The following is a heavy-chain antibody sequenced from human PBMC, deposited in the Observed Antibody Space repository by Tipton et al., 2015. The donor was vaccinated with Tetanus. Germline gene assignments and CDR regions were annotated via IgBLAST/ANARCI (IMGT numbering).Heavy chain of an antibody. CDR1: GYTFATYW. CDR3: ARLHLRTFASSSGY. D-gene: IGHD6-6*01. J-gene: IGHJ4*02. Sequence: QLVQSGAEVKKPGESLKISCECSGYTFATYWIAWVRQMPGKGLEWMGIIYPGDSDTRYSPSFQGRVTMSADKAINTAYLQWSSLKASDTAMYYCARLHLRTFASSSGYWGQGTLVTVSS. CDR2: IYPGDSDT. V-gene: IGHV5-51*01.